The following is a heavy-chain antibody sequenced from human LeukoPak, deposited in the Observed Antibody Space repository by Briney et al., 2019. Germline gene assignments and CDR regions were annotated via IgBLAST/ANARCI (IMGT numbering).Heavy chain of an antibody. D-gene: IGHD2-2*02. Sequence: GGSLRLSCAASGFTFSSYAMSWVRQAPGKGLEWVSAISGSGGSTYYADSVKGRFTISRDNSKNTLCLQMNSLRAEDTAVYYCAKLRGYCSSTSCYRGIDYWGQGTLVTVSS. CDR3: AKLRGYCSSTSCYRGIDY. J-gene: IGHJ4*02. CDR2: ISGSGGST. CDR1: GFTFSSYA. V-gene: IGHV3-23*01.